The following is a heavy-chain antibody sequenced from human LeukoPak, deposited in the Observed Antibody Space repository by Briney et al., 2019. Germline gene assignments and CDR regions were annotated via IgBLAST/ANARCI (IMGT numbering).Heavy chain of an antibody. CDR2: IRFDGSNK. D-gene: IGHD6-6*01. J-gene: IGHJ4*02. V-gene: IGHV3-30*02. CDR3: AKVVVRSFPHFDS. CDR1: RFTFNNYG. Sequence: PGGSLRLSCAASRFTFNNYGMHWVRQAPGKGLEWVAFIRFDGSNKYYADSVKGRFTISRDNSKNTLYLQMNSLRAEDTAVYYCAKVVVRSFPHFDSWGQGALVTVSS.